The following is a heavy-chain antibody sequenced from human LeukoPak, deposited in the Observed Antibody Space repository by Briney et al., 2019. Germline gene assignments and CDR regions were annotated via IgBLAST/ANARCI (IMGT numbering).Heavy chain of an antibody. J-gene: IGHJ6*03. CDR3: ARHSLAARLNYYYMDV. CDR2: IFYSGST. CDR1: GGSISSSSYY. V-gene: IGHV4-39*01. Sequence: KSSETLSLTCTVSGGSISSSSYYWGWIRQPPGKGLEWIGSIFYSGSTYYNPSLKSRVTISVDTSKNQFSLKLSSVTAADTAVYYCARHSLAARLNYYYMDVWGKGTTVTVSS. D-gene: IGHD6-6*01.